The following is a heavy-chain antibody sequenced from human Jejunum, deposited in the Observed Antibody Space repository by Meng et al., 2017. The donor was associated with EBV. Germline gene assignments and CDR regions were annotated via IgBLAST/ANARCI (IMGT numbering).Heavy chain of an antibody. CDR1: GFSFSNAW. CDR3: KNNWLDP. J-gene: IGHJ5*02. V-gene: IGHV3-15*01. CDR2: IKSKTAGGTT. Sequence: EVQLVESGGGWVKPGGSLTLSCAGSGFSFSNAWMTWVRQAPGKGLEWVGRIKSKTAGGTTDYAASVEGRFTISRDDSKNTLYLQMNSLKTEDTAVYYCKNNWLDPWGQGTLVTVSS.